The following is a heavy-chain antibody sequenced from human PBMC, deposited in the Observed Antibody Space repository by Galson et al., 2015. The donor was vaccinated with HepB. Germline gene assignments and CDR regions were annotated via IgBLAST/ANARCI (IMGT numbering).Heavy chain of an antibody. CDR1: GFTFSTYA. D-gene: IGHD2-15*01. CDR3: AKDRGYCSGGSCYRGLDY. V-gene: IGHV3-30*18. J-gene: IGHJ4*02. Sequence: SLRLSCAASGFTFSTYAMLWVRQAPGKGLEWVAVVSSEGSNKYHADSLRGRITISRDNSKTTLYLQMNSLRPEDTAVYYCAKDRGYCSGGSCYRGLDYWGLGTLVTVSS. CDR2: VSSEGSNK.